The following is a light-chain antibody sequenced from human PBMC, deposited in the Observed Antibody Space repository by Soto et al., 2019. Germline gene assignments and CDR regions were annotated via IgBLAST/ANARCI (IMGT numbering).Light chain of an antibody. Sequence: EIVLTQSPATLSVSPGERATLSCRASQIVSSNLAWYQQKPGQAPRLLIYGASTRATGIPDRLSGSGSGTEFTLTISRLESEDFAVYYCQQYGNSPFTFGPGTKVDIK. CDR2: GAS. CDR1: QIVSSN. CDR3: QQYGNSPFT. J-gene: IGKJ3*01. V-gene: IGKV3-15*01.